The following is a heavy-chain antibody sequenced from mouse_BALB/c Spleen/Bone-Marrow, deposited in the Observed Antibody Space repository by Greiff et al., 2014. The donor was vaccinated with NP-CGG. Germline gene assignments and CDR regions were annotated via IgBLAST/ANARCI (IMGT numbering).Heavy chain of an antibody. Sequence: VQLKESGAELVKPGASVKLSCTASGFNIKDTYMHWVKQRPEQGLEWIGRIDPANGNTKYDPKFQGKATITADTSSNTAYLQLSSLTSEGTAVYYCARGGLYDGSDYCGQGTTLTVSS. CDR2: IDPANGNT. CDR1: GFNIKDTY. V-gene: IGHV14-3*02. CDR3: ARGGLYDGSDY. J-gene: IGHJ2*01. D-gene: IGHD2-3*01.